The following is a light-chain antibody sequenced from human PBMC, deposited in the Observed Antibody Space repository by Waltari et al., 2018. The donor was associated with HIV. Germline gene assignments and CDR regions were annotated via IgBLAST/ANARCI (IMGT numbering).Light chain of an antibody. Sequence: QSALTQPRSVSGSPGQSVTISCPGPSSRIGAYNYASWYQQLPGKAPNLIIFDVTKRSSGVPDRFSASRSGNTASLTISGLQPEDEADYYCCSYVGTSVLFGGGTKVTVL. J-gene: IGLJ3*02. CDR1: SSRIGAYNY. V-gene: IGLV2-11*01. CDR2: DVT. CDR3: CSYVGTSVL.